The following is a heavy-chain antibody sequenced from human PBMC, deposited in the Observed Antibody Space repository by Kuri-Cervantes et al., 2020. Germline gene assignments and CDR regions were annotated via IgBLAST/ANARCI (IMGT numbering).Heavy chain of an antibody. CDR2: ISGSGGST. V-gene: IGHV3-23*01. J-gene: IGHJ5*02. Sequence: GESLKISCAASGFTFSSYEMNWVRQAPGKGLEWVSTISGSGGSTYYADSVKGRFTISRDNSKNTLYLQMKSLRAEDTAVYYCAKAGYSGYDYLPRWFDPWGQGTLVTVSS. CDR1: GFTFSSYE. CDR3: AKAGYSGYDYLPRWFDP. D-gene: IGHD5-12*01.